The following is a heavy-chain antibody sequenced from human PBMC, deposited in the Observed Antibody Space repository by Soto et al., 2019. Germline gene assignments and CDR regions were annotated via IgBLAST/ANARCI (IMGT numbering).Heavy chain of an antibody. CDR1: GFRFSNYA. CDR2: ISGRGDST. CDR3: ATRDYYDSRNFYYYYFDY. Sequence: GGSLRLSCAASGFRFSNYAMSWVRQAPGKGLEWVSGISGRGDSTYYAVSVKGRFTISRDNSKNTLYLQMNSLRAEDTAVYYCATRDYYDSRNFYYYYFDYWGRGTLVTVSS. J-gene: IGHJ4*02. V-gene: IGHV3-23*01. D-gene: IGHD3-22*01.